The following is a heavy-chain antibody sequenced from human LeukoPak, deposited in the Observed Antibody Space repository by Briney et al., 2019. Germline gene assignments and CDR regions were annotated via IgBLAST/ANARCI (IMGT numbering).Heavy chain of an antibody. Sequence: PSETLSLTCTVSGGSISSSSYYWGWIRQPPGKGLEWIGSIYYSGSTYYNPSLKSGVTISVDTSKNQFPLKLSSVTAADTAVYYCARAVVVPAADSVVVDYRGQGTLVTVSS. CDR3: ARAVVVPAADSVVVDY. J-gene: IGHJ4*02. D-gene: IGHD2-2*01. CDR1: GGSISSSSYY. CDR2: IYYSGST. V-gene: IGHV4-39*06.